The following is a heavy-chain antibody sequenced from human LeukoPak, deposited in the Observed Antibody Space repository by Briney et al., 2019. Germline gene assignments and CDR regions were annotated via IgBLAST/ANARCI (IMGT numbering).Heavy chain of an antibody. CDR2: ISAYNGNT. D-gene: IGHD5-18*01. CDR1: GYTFTSHG. CDR3: ARASGGYSYGYIGYYFDY. Sequence: ASVKVSFKASGYTFTSHGISWVRQAPGRGLEWMGWISAYNGNTNYAQKLQGRVTMTTDTSTSTAYMELRSLRSDDTAVYYCARASGGYSYGYIGYYFDYWGQGTLVTVSS. V-gene: IGHV1-18*01. J-gene: IGHJ4*02.